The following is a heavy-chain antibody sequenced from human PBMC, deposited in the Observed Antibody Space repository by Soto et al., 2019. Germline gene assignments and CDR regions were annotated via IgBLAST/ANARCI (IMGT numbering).Heavy chain of an antibody. D-gene: IGHD3-10*01. J-gene: IGHJ2*01. CDR3: ERARGGKGLRWYFAL. V-gene: IGHV3-23*01. CDR2: ISGSGGST. Sequence: EVQLLESGGGLVQPGGSLRLSCAASGFTFSSYAMSWVRQAPGKGLEWVSAISGSGGSTYYADSVKGRFTNSRDNSKNTLYLQINSLRAEERAVYYCERARGGKGLRWYFALWGRGTLVTVSS. CDR1: GFTFSSYA.